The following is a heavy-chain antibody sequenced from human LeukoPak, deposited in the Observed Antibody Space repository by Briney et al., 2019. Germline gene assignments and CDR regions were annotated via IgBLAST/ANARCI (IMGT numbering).Heavy chain of an antibody. CDR1: GFTFSSYG. CDR2: ISYDGSNK. CDR3: AKGYYFDILSGYSSLDS. Sequence: GGSLRLSCAASGFTFSSYGMHWVRQAPGKGLEWVAVISYDGSNKYYADSVKGRFTISRDDSKNTLYLQMNSLRAEDTAAYYCAKGYYFDILSGYSSLDSWGQGTLVTVSS. D-gene: IGHD3-9*01. J-gene: IGHJ4*02. V-gene: IGHV3-30*18.